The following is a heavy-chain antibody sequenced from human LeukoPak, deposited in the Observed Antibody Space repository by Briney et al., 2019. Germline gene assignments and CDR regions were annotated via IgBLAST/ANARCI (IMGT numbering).Heavy chain of an antibody. Sequence: SETLSLTCTVSGGSISSYYWSWIRQPPGKGLEWIGYIYYSGSTNYNPSLKSRVTISVDTSKNQFSLKLSSVTAADTAVYYCARIGGEDIVVVPAAYFDYWGQGTLVTVSS. V-gene: IGHV4-59*01. CDR3: ARIGGEDIVVVPAAYFDY. CDR1: GGSISSYY. D-gene: IGHD2-2*01. J-gene: IGHJ4*02. CDR2: IYYSGST.